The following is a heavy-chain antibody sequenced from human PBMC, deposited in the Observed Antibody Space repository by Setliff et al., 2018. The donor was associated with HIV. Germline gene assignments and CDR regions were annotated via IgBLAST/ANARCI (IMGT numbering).Heavy chain of an antibody. D-gene: IGHD3-22*01. J-gene: IGHJ4*02. Sequence: KTSETLSLTCTVSGGSISSSSYYWGWIRQPPGKGLEWIGSIYYSGSTYYNPSLKSRVTMSVDTSKNQFSLKLSSVTAADTAVYYCARDYYDSSGYIFFPGLPDYWGQGTLVTVSS. CDR1: GGSISSSSYY. CDR2: IYYSGST. V-gene: IGHV4-39*07. CDR3: ARDYYDSSGYIFFPGLPDY.